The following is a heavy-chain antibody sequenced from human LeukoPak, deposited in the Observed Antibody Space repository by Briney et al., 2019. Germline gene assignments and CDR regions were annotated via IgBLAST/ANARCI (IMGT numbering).Heavy chain of an antibody. CDR1: GYTFTGYF. Sequence: GASVKVSCKASGYTFTGYFIHWVRQAPGQGLEWMGWINPDSGGTNFAQKFQGRVTVSRDTSVSTAYMELSGLRSDDTAVYYCAKESRGWYFDYWGQGTLVTVSS. CDR2: INPDSGGT. D-gene: IGHD6-19*01. CDR3: AKESRGWYFDY. J-gene: IGHJ4*02. V-gene: IGHV1-2*02.